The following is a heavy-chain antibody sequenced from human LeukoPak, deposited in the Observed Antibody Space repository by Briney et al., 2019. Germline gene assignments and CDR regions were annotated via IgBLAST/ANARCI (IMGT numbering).Heavy chain of an antibody. D-gene: IGHD7-27*01. CDR3: ARESGEAFDI. J-gene: IGHJ3*02. CDR2: ISWNSGSI. Sequence: TGGSLRLSCAASGFTFDDYAMHWVRQAPGKGLEWVSGISWNSGSIGYADSVKGRFTISRDNAKNSLYLQMNSLRDEDTAVYYCARESGEAFDIWGQGTMVTVSS. V-gene: IGHV3-9*01. CDR1: GFTFDDYA.